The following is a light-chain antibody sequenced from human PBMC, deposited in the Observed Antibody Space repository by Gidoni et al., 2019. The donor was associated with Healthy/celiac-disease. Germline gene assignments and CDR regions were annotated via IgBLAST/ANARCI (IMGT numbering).Light chain of an antibody. CDR3: QQRSNWPLLT. J-gene: IGKJ4*01. CDR1: QRVSSY. CDR2: DAS. V-gene: IGKV3-11*01. Sequence: EIVLTQSPATLSLSPGERATLSCRASQRVSSYLAWYQQKPGQAPRPLIYDASNSATGIPARFSGSGSGTDFTLTISSLEPEDFAVYYCQQRSNWPLLTFXGXTKVEIK.